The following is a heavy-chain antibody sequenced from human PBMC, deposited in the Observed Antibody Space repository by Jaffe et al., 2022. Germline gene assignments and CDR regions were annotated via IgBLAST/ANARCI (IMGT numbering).Heavy chain of an antibody. Sequence: EVHLVQSGAEVKKPGESLKISCKGSGYSFTNYWIGWVRQMPGKGLEWMGIIYPGDSDTRYSPSFQGQVTISADKSINTAYLQWSSLKASDTAMYFCARRSFLTTGGIDYWGQGTLVTVSS. D-gene: IGHD3-22*01. CDR3: ARRSFLTTGGIDY. V-gene: IGHV5-51*03. J-gene: IGHJ4*02. CDR2: IYPGDSDT. CDR1: GYSFTNYW.